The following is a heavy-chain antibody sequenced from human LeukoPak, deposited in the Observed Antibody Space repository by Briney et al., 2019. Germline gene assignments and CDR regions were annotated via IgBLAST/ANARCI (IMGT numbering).Heavy chain of an antibody. Sequence: GASVKVSCKASGYTFTSYDINWVRQATGQGLEWMGWMNPNSGNTGYAQKFRGRVTMTRNTSISTAYMELSSLRSEDTAVYYCAFRYSGYDRPDYFDYWGQGTLVTVSS. V-gene: IGHV1-8*01. D-gene: IGHD5-12*01. J-gene: IGHJ4*02. CDR2: MNPNSGNT. CDR1: GYTFTSYD. CDR3: AFRYSGYDRPDYFDY.